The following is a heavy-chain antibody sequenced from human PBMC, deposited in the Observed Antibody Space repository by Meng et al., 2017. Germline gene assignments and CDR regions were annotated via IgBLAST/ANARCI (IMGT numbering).Heavy chain of an antibody. CDR1: GGSVSSGSYY. V-gene: IGHV4-61*01. J-gene: IGHJ4*02. Sequence: VPLQESGPGLVRPSETLSLTFTVSGGSVSSGSYYWSWIRQPPGKGLEWIGYIYYSGSTNYNPSLKSRVTISVDTSKNQFSLKLSSVTAADTAVYYCARGLTYYYDSSGYYFDYWGQGTLVTVSS. CDR2: IYYSGST. CDR3: ARGLTYYYDSSGYYFDY. D-gene: IGHD3-22*01.